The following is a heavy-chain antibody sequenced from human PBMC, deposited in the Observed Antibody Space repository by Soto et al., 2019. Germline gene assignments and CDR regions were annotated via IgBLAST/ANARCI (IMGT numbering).Heavy chain of an antibody. CDR2: IYHSGST. V-gene: IGHV4-4*01. J-gene: IGHJ6*02. D-gene: IGHD2-8*02. CDR1: GGSISSSNW. Sequence: QVQLQESGPGLVKPSGTLSLTCAVSGGSISSSNWWSWVRQPPGKGLEWIGEIYHSGSTDYNPSRRFRVTVTVDQGKILASLTLSSATPADTPVHCCARGTGGYYSGMDVWGQGTTFTVAS. CDR3: ARGTGGYYSGMDV.